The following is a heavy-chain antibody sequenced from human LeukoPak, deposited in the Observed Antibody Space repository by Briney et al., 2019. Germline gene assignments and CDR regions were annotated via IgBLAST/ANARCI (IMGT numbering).Heavy chain of an antibody. CDR1: GFTFSSYE. CDR2: IYYSGST. J-gene: IGHJ4*02. Sequence: PGGSLRLSCAASGFTFSSYEMNWVRQPPGKGLEWIGSIYYSGSTYYNPSLKSRVTISVDTSKNQFSLKLSSVTAADTAVYYCARGAGIIRIDYWGQGTLVTVSS. CDR3: ARGAGIIRIDY. V-gene: IGHV4-39*07. D-gene: IGHD3-16*02.